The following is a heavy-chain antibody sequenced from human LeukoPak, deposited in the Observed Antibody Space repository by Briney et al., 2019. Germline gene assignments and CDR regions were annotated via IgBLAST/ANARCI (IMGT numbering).Heavy chain of an antibody. CDR3: ATSTVYGDYH. V-gene: IGHV4-31*03. Sequence: SETLSLTCTASGGAISSGGYYWSWIRQHPGKGLERIGYIYYSGSTYYNPSLKSRVTISVDTSKNQFSLKLSSVTAADTAVYYCATSTVYGDYHWGQGTLVTVSS. D-gene: IGHD4-17*01. J-gene: IGHJ5*02. CDR2: IYYSGST. CDR1: GGAISSGGYY.